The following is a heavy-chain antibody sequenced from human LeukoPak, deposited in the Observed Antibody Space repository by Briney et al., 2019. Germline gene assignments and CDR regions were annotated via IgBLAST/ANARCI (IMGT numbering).Heavy chain of an antibody. D-gene: IGHD2-15*01. V-gene: IGHV1-2*02. CDR3: ARGTEYCSGGSCYSPENYYMDV. J-gene: IGHJ6*03. CDR2: INPNSGDT. Sequence: ASVNVSCKSSGYTFTGHYMHWVRQAPGQGLEGMGWINPNSGDTNYAQKFQGRVTMTRDTSISTAYMDLSRLRSDDTAVYYCARGTEYCSGGSCYSPENYYMDVWGKGTTVTVSS. CDR1: GYTFTGHY.